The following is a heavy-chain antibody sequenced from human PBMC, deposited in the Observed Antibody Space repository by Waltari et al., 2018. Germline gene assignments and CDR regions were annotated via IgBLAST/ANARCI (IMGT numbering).Heavy chain of an antibody. CDR1: GGSFSGYY. CDR3: ARGVDSSGWGRRWFDP. CDR2: INHSGST. V-gene: IGHV4-34*01. J-gene: IGHJ5*02. Sequence: QVQLQQWGAGLLKPSETLSLTCAVYGGSFSGYYWSWIRQPPGKGLEWIGEINHSGSTNYNPSLKSRVTISVDTSKNQFSLKLSSVTAADTTVYYCARGVDSSGWGRRWFDPWGQGTLVTVSS. D-gene: IGHD6-19*01.